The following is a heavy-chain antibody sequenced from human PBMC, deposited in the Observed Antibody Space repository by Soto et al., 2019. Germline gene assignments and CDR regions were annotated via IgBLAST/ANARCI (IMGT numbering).Heavy chain of an antibody. CDR1: GGSISSGDYY. CDR3: ARALRTYSSSWGPWFDP. D-gene: IGHD6-13*01. J-gene: IGHJ5*02. CDR2: IYYSGST. Sequence: SETLSLTCTVSGGSISSGDYYWSWIRQPPGKGLEWIGYIYYSGSTYYNPSLKSRVTISVDTSKNQFSLKLSSVTAADTAVYYCARALRTYSSSWGPWFDPWGQGALVTVSS. V-gene: IGHV4-30-4*01.